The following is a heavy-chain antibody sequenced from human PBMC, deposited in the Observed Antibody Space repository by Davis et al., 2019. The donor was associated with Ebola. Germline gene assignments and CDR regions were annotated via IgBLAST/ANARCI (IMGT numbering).Heavy chain of an antibody. CDR3: ARELFGRNKKGAFDI. CDR1: GGTFSSYA. V-gene: IGHV1-69*13. Sequence: SVKVSCKASGGTFSSYAISWVRQAPGQGLEWMGGIIPIFGTANYAQKFQGRVTITADESTSTAYMELSSLRSEDTAVYYCARELFGRNKKGAFDIWGQGTMVTVSS. D-gene: IGHD3/OR15-3a*01. J-gene: IGHJ3*02. CDR2: IIPIFGTA.